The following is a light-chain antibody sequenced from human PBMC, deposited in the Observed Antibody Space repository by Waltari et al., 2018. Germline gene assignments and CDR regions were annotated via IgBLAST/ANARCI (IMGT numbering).Light chain of an antibody. CDR2: GAS. CDR1: QDINKE. Sequence: DIQMTQSPSSLSASVGDRLTVTCRANQDINKELSWYQQKPGKAPTILIYGASTLQTGVSSRFSGSGSGTDFTLTISSLQPEDAASYYCQHDHTPPWTFGQGTKVEIK. V-gene: IGKV1-27*01. CDR3: QHDHTPPWT. J-gene: IGKJ1*01.